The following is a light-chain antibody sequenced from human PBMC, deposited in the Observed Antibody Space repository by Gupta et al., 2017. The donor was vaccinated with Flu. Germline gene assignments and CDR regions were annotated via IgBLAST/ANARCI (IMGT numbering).Light chain of an antibody. CDR1: QSVSNF. V-gene: IGKV3-11*01. CDR3: QHRSDLIT. CDR2: DGS. J-gene: IGKJ4*01. Sequence: EIVLTQSPATLALSPGDRATLSCRASQSVSNFLAWYQQKPGQAPRLLIYDGSKRAPGTPARFSGSGYVXDFILTXSSRENEDFAFYYAQHRSDLITFGXGTKVEIK.